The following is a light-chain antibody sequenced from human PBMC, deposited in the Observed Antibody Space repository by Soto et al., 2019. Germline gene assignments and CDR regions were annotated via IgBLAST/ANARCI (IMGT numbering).Light chain of an antibody. J-gene: IGKJ2*01. Sequence: DIQMTQSPSSLSASVGDRVTITCRASQNIRTYLNWYQQRPGKAPKFLIYAASSLKDGVPSRFSGSESGTDFTLTISNLQPEDSATYYCQQSYSDPLTFGQGTKLEIK. CDR2: AAS. CDR3: QQSYSDPLT. CDR1: QNIRTY. V-gene: IGKV1-39*01.